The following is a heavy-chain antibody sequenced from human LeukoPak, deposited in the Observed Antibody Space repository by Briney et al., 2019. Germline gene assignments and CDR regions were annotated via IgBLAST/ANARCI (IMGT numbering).Heavy chain of an antibody. D-gene: IGHD6-19*01. CDR1: GFTFSNYG. CDR3: TTFDHSSGWL. V-gene: IGHV3-30*03. CDR2: ISFDGNNN. J-gene: IGHJ4*02. Sequence: GRSLRLSCAASGFTFSNYGMHWVRQAPGKGLEWVAVISFDGNNNYYADSVKGRFTISRDNSKNTLYLQMNSLRAEDTAVYFCTTFDHSSGWLWGQGTLVTVSS.